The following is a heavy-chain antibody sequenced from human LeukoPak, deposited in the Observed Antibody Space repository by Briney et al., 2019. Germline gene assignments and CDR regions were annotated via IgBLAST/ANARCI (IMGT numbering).Heavy chain of an antibody. V-gene: IGHV4-39*01. CDR1: GGSISSSSYY. J-gene: IGHJ6*03. Sequence: SETLSLTCTVSGGSISSSSYYWGWIRQPPGKGLEWIGSIYYSGSTYYNPSLKSRVTISVDTSKNQFSLKLSSVAAADTAVYYCARGYSSSPKDYYYYYYMDVWGKGTTVTVS. CDR3: ARGYSSSPKDYYYYYYMDV. D-gene: IGHD6-6*01. CDR2: IYYSGST.